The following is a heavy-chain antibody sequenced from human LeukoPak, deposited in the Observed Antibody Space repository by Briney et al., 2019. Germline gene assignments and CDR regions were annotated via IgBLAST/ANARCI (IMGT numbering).Heavy chain of an antibody. J-gene: IGHJ4*02. D-gene: IGHD2-21*02. Sequence: GSLRPSCAASGFTFINYAMSWVRQAPGKGLEWIGSINHSGRTFYNPSLKSRVTISVDTSKNQFSLKPSSVTAADTAVYYCARHFLFSPAYCGGDCHYGSVDYWGQGTLVTVSS. CDR2: INHSGRT. V-gene: IGHV4-38-2*01. CDR1: GFTFINYA. CDR3: ARHFLFSPAYCGGDCHYGSVDY.